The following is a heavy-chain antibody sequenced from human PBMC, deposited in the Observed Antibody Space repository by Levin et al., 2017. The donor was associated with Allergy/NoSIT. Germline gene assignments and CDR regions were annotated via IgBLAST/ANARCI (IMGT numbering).Heavy chain of an antibody. V-gene: IGHV1-46*01. CDR3: ARDLTHVDTAMVTGYDYYGMDV. CDR2: INPSGGST. CDR1: GYTFTSYY. D-gene: IGHD5-18*01. J-gene: IGHJ6*02. Sequence: GESLKISCQASGYTFTSYYMHWVRQAPGQGLEWMGIINPSGGSTSYAQKFQGRVTMTRDTSTSTVYMELSSLRSEDTAVYYCARDLTHVDTAMVTGYDYYGMDVWGQGTTVTVSS.